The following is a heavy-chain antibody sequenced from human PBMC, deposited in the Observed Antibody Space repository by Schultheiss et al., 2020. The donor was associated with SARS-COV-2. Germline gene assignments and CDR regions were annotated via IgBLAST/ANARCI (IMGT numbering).Heavy chain of an antibody. CDR2: IYTSGST. CDR3: ARDWSPYGSGSYYYYYYGMDV. V-gene: IGHV4-39*07. Sequence: SETLSLTCTVSGGSISSGSYYWGWIRQPPGKGLEWIGSIYTSGSTNYNPSLKSRVTMSVDTSKNQFSLKLSSVTAADTAVYYCARDWSPYGSGSYYYYYYGMDVWGQGTTVTVSS. D-gene: IGHD3-10*01. J-gene: IGHJ6*02. CDR1: GGSISSGSYY.